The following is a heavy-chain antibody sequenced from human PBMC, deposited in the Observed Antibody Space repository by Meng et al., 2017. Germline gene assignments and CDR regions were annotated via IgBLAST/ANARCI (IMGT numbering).Heavy chain of an antibody. CDR3: TTDFVFSYYFGY. D-gene: IGHD3-3*01. Sequence: GESLKISCAASGFTFSSYSMNWVRQAPGKGLEWVSSISSSSSYIYYADSVKGRFTISRDNAKNSLYLQMNSLKTEDTAVYYCTTDFVFSYYFGYWGQGTLVTVSS. CDR2: ISSSSSYI. V-gene: IGHV3-21*03. J-gene: IGHJ4*02. CDR1: GFTFSSYS.